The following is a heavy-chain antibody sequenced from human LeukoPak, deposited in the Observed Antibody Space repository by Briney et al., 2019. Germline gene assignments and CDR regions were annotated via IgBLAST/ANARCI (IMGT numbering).Heavy chain of an antibody. V-gene: IGHV4-39*01. D-gene: IGHD6-13*01. CDR2: IYYSGST. CDR3: ARQGSGSSPPYFDY. CDR1: GGSISSSSYY. J-gene: IGHJ4*02. Sequence: PSETLSLTCTVSGGSISSSSYYWGWTRQPPGKGLEWIGSIYYSGSTYYNPSLKSRVTISVDTSKNQFSLKLSSVTAADTAVYYCARQGSGSSPPYFDYWGQGTLVTVPS.